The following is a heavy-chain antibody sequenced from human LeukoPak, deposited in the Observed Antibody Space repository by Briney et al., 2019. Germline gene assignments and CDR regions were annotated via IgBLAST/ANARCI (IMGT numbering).Heavy chain of an antibody. CDR1: GYNFIGHY. J-gene: IGHJ3*01. CDR2: INPSSGGT. CDR3: ASPPPGYYFDSGGVPGLFFV. V-gene: IGHV1-2*06. D-gene: IGHD3-10*01. Sequence: ASVKVSCKASGYNFIGHYIHWVRQAPGQGLEWMGRINPSSGGTNYAQKFEGRVTMTRDTAISIVYMELSRLTSEDTAVYYCASPPPGYYFDSGGVPGLFFVWGKGKMVTVSS.